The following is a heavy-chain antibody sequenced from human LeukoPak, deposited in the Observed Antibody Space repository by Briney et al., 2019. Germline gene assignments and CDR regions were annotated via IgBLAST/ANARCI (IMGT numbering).Heavy chain of an antibody. J-gene: IGHJ4*02. D-gene: IGHD6-13*01. V-gene: IGHV4-39*07. CDR2: IYYSGST. CDR3: AGTFSSSWYAILDY. Sequence: PSETLSLTCTVSGGSISSSSYYWGWIRQPPGKGLEWIGSIYYSGSTYYNPSLKSRVTISVDTSKNQFSLKLSSVTAADTAVYYCAGTFSSSWYAILDYWGQGTLVTVSS. CDR1: GGSISSSSYY.